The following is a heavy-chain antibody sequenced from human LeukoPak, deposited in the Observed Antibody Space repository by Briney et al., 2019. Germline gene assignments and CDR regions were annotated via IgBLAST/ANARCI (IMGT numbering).Heavy chain of an antibody. V-gene: IGHV3-30*04. Sequence: GGSLRLSCAVSGFTFSTYAMRWVRQAPGKGLEWVAILSSDGHPKYCADSVKDRFTITRDNSNNTLFLQMNSLRAEDTALYYCARVGCSSPSCYYVYWGQGTLVTVSS. CDR3: ARVGCSSPSCYYVY. D-gene: IGHD2-2*01. J-gene: IGHJ4*02. CDR1: GFTFSTYA. CDR2: LSSDGHPK.